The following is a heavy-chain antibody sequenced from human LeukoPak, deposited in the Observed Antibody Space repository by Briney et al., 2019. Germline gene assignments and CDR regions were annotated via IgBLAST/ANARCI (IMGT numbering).Heavy chain of an antibody. CDR1: GFTVSSNY. Sequence: GGSLRLSCAASGFTVSSNYMSWVRQAPGKGLEWVAVISYDGSNKYYADSVKGRFTISRDNSKNTLYLQMNSLRAEDTAVYYCAREGYSYGYGYYFDYWGQGTLVTISS. J-gene: IGHJ4*02. V-gene: IGHV3-30*03. CDR2: ISYDGSNK. CDR3: AREGYSYGYGYYFDY. D-gene: IGHD5-18*01.